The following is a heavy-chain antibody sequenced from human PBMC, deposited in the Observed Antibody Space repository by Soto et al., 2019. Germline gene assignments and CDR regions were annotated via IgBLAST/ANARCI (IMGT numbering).Heavy chain of an antibody. CDR1: GFTFSSYA. J-gene: IGHJ4*02. D-gene: IGHD3-10*01. CDR3: AKGGYYGSGSYYNDHYFDY. CDR2: ISGSGGST. V-gene: IGHV3-23*01. Sequence: GGSLRLSCAASGFTFSSYAMSWVRQAPGKGLEWVSAISGSGGSTYYADSVKGRFTISRDNSKNTLYLQMNSLRAEDTAVYYCAKGGYYGSGSYYNDHYFDYWGQGTLVTVSS.